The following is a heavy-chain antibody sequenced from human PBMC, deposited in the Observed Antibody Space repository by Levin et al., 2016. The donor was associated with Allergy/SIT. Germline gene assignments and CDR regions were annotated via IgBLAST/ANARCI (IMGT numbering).Heavy chain of an antibody. J-gene: IGHJ4*02. Sequence: SVKVSCKASGYTFTSHVINWVRQAPGQGLEWMGSIVPIIGIPKYAQRFQDRVTITADKSTSTAYMDLSSLRSEDTAVYYCARGKGLEGAHFDSWGRGTVVTVSS. V-gene: IGHV1-69*10. CDR2: IVPIIGIP. D-gene: IGHD1-26*01. CDR1: GYTFTSHV. CDR3: ARGKGLEGAHFDS.